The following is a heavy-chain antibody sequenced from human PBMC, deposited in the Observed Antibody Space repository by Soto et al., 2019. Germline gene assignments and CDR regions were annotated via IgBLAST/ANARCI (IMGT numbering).Heavy chain of an antibody. D-gene: IGHD3-3*01. Sequence: DVQLLESGGGLVQPGGSLRLSCAASGFTFSSYAMSWVRQAPGKGLEWVSSISSSGGVTYYADSVKGRFTISRDNSKTTLYLQMNSLRAEDTAIYYCAKDRGGGIPIFGVVIVPSDYWGQGALVTVSS. CDR2: ISSSGGVT. V-gene: IGHV3-23*01. CDR3: AKDRGGGIPIFGVVIVPSDY. J-gene: IGHJ4*02. CDR1: GFTFSSYA.